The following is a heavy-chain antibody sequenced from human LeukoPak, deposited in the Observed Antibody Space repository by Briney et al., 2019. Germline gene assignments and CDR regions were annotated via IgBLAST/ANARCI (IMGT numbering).Heavy chain of an antibody. J-gene: IGHJ3*02. V-gene: IGHV3-30*03. CDR2: ISYDGSNK. CDR3: ARDVPSIAVARGAFDI. CDR1: GFTFSSYG. D-gene: IGHD6-19*01. Sequence: GGSLRLSCAASGFTFSSYGMHWVRQAPGKGLEWVAVISYDGSNKYYADSVKGRFTISRDNSKNTLYLQMNSLRAEDTAVYYCARDVPSIAVARGAFDIWGQGTMVTVSS.